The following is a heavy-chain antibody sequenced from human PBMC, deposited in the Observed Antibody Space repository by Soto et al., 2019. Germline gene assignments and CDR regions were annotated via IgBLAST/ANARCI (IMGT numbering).Heavy chain of an antibody. CDR3: ARSTMRYYDSSGPGGAFDI. CDR1: GGTFSSYA. Sequence: SVKVSCKASGGTFSSYAISWVRQAPGQGLEWMGGIIPIFGTANYAQKFQGRVTITADESTSTAYMELSSLRSEDTAVYYCARSTMRYYDSSGPGGAFDIWGQGTMVTV. V-gene: IGHV1-69*13. D-gene: IGHD3-22*01. J-gene: IGHJ3*02. CDR2: IIPIFGTA.